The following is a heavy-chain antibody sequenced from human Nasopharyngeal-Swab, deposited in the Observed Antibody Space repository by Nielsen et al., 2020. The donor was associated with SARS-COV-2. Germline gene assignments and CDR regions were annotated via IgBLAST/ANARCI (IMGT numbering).Heavy chain of an antibody. CDR3: ATVPAAAGTQAVWY. V-gene: IGHV1-24*01. CDR1: GYTLTELS. Sequence: ASVKVSCKVSGYTLTELSMHWVRQAPGKGLEWMGGFDPEDGETIYAQKFQGRVTMTEDTSTDTAYMELSSLRSEDTAVYYCATVPAAAGTQAVWYWGQGTLVTVSS. CDR2: FDPEDGET. J-gene: IGHJ4*02. D-gene: IGHD6-13*01.